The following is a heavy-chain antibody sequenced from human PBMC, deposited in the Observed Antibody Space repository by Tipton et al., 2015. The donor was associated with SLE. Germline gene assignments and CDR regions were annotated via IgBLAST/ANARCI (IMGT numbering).Heavy chain of an antibody. Sequence: GSLRLSCAPSGFTFNIYWMTWVRQAPGMGLQWVASINQDGSETYYVDSVRGRFTISRDNAKNSLFLQMNSLRGEDTAVYYCVRGGRSHYFMGVWGKGTTVTVSS. CDR2: INQDGSET. V-gene: IGHV3-7*01. J-gene: IGHJ6*03. CDR3: VRGGRSHYFMGV. CDR1: GFTFNIYW.